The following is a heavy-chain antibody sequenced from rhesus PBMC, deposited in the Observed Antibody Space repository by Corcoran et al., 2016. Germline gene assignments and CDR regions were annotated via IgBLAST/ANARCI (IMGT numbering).Heavy chain of an antibody. V-gene: IGHV4-165*01. J-gene: IGHJ4*01. Sequence: QVQLQESGPGLVKPSETLSLTCAVPGGSVRGYSWGWSRQPPGKGLEWIGYISGSSGSTNYNPSLKSRVAISTDTSKNQFSLKLSSVTAADTAVYYCARRYYFDYWGQGVLVTVSS. CDR3: ARRYYFDY. CDR1: GGSVRGYS. CDR2: ISGSSGST.